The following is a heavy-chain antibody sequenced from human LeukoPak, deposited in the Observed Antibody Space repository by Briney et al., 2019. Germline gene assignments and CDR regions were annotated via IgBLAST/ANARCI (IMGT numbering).Heavy chain of an antibody. CDR1: GFIFDDYG. J-gene: IGHJ4*02. D-gene: IGHD3-22*01. CDR2: INWKGGST. CDR3: ARPNYYDSTGYPFDY. V-gene: IGHV3-20*04. Sequence: GGSLRLSCAASGFIFDDYGMSWVRQAPGKGLEWVCGINWKGGSTGYADSVKGRFTISRDNAKNSLYLQMNSLRAEDTAFYYCARPNYYDSTGYPFDYWGQGTLVTVSS.